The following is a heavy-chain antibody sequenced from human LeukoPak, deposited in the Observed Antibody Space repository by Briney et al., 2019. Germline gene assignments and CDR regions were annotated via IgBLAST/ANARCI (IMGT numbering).Heavy chain of an antibody. CDR1: GGSFSGYY. V-gene: IGHV4-34*01. CDR3: ARGLGYFDWFPRWFDP. D-gene: IGHD3-9*01. CDR2: INHSGST. Sequence: PSETLSLTCAVYGGSFSGYYWSWIRQPPGKGLEWIGEINHSGSTNYNPSLKSRVTISVDTSKNQFSLKLSPVTAADTAVYYCARGLGYFDWFPRWFDPWGQGTLVTVSS. J-gene: IGHJ5*02.